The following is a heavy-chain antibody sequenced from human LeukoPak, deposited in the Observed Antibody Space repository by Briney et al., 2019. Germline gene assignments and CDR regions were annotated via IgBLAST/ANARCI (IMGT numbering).Heavy chain of an antibody. CDR2: IYYSGNT. D-gene: IGHD2-15*01. V-gene: IGHV4-59*01. Sequence: SETLSLTCTVSGGSISSYYWSWIRQPPGKGLEWIGYIYYSGNTNYNPSLKSRVTISVDTSKNQFSLKLNSVTAADTAVYYCARYCSGGSCCSYFDYWGQGTLVTVSS. CDR1: GGSISSYY. J-gene: IGHJ4*02. CDR3: ARYCSGGSCCSYFDY.